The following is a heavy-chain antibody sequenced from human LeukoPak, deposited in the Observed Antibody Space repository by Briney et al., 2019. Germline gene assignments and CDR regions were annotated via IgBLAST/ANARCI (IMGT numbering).Heavy chain of an antibody. CDR2: MNPSDGST. CDR1: GYTFTSCY. Sequence: ASVKVSCKASGYTFTSCYMHGVRQAPGQGLEWMGMMNPSDGSTSYAQNFQGRVTITRDMSMSTDYMELSSLTSEDTAVYYCAKTSSRSPRDDFDIWGQGTMVTVSS. J-gene: IGHJ3*02. CDR3: AKTSSRSPRDDFDI. V-gene: IGHV1-46*01.